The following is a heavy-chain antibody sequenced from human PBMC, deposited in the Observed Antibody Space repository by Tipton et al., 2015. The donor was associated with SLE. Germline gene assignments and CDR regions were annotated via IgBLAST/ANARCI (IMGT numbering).Heavy chain of an antibody. D-gene: IGHD2-15*01. V-gene: IGHV1-8*01. CDR2: MNPNNGNT. CDR1: GYTFTRYD. Sequence: QVQLVQSGAEVKKPGASVKVSCKASGYTFTRYDINWVRQATGQGLGWMGWMNPNNGNTGYAQKFQGRVTMTTTMGTAYMELSSLRPEDTAVYYCAKDQSRYCGGASCYSFDCWGPATLVTFSS. J-gene: IGHJ4*02. CDR3: AKDQSRYCGGASCYSFDC.